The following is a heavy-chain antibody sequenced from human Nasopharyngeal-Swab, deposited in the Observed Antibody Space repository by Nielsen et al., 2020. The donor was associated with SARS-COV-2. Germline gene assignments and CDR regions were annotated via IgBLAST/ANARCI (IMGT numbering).Heavy chain of an antibody. CDR1: GGSISSSIGGYY. V-gene: IGHV4-39*02. Sequence: SETLSLTCNVSGGSISSSIGGYYWAWLRQTPGKGLEWIGSRYYSGSLDYNPSLKSRVTISADLSKNQFSLHLRSVTAADTAVYFCARDNPFYWGRGTLVTVSS. CDR2: RYYSGSL. J-gene: IGHJ4*02. CDR3: ARDNPFY.